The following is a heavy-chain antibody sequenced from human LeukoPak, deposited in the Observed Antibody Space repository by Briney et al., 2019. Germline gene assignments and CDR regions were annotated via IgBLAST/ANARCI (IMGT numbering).Heavy chain of an antibody. CDR3: ARTEWGAFDY. D-gene: IGHD1-26*01. CDR1: GYSISIGYF. CDR2: IFHSGST. Sequence: PSETLSLTCAVSGYSISIGYFWAWIRQPPGKGLEWIGTIFHSGSTYYNPSLKSRVTISVDPSKNQFSLKLSSVTAADTAVYYCARTEWGAFDYWGQGTLVTVSS. J-gene: IGHJ4*02. V-gene: IGHV4-38-2*01.